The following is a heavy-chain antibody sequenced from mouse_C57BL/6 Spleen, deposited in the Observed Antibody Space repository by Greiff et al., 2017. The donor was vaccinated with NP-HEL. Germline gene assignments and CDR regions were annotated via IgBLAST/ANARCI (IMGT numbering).Heavy chain of an antibody. J-gene: IGHJ3*01. CDR1: GYTFTSYW. Sequence: QVQLQQPGAELVKPGASVKMSCKASGYTFTSYWITWVKERPGQGLEWIGDIYPGSGSTNYNEKFKSKATLTVDTSSSTAYMQLSSLTSEDSAVYYCAREEGPSGWFAYWGQGTLVTVSA. V-gene: IGHV1-55*01. CDR2: IYPGSGST. CDR3: AREEGPSGWFAY. D-gene: IGHD3-1*01.